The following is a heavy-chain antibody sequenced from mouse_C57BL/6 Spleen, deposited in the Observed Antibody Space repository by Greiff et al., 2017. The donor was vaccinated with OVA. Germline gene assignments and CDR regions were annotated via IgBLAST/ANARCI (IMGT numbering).Heavy chain of an antibody. Sequence: QVQLKESGAELVKPGASVKISCKASGYTFTDYYINWVKQRPGQGLEWIGKLGPGSGSTYYNEKFKGKATLTADKSSSTAYMQLSSLTSEDSAVYFCARGDDYGGPYFDVWGTGTTVTVSS. CDR2: LGPGSGST. V-gene: IGHV1-77*01. CDR1: GYTFTDYY. CDR3: ARGDDYGGPYFDV. J-gene: IGHJ1*03. D-gene: IGHD2-4*01.